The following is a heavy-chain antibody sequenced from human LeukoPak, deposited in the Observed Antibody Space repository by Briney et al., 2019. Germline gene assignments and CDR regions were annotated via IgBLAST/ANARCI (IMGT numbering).Heavy chain of an antibody. CDR1: GFTFSSYA. D-gene: IGHD6-13*01. V-gene: IGHV3-64D*06. CDR2: ISSNGGST. CDR3: ARGSDIAAAVKIYGSEF. Sequence: GGSLRLSCAASGFTFSSYAMHWVRQAPGKGLEYVSAISSNGGSTYYADSVKGRFTISRDNSKNTLYLQMSSLRAEDTAVYYCARGSDIAAAVKIYGSEFWGQGTLVTVSS. J-gene: IGHJ4*02.